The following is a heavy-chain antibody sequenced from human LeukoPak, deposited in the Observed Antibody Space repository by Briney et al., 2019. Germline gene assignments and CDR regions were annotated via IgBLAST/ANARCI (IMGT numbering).Heavy chain of an antibody. D-gene: IGHD1-1*01. CDR1: GFTFSSYA. V-gene: IGHV3-30-3*01. CDR3: ARNDWYGPYDY. J-gene: IGHJ4*02. CDR2: ISYDGSNK. Sequence: GGSLRLSCAASGFTFSSYAMHWVRQAPGKGLEWVAVISYDGSNKYYADSVKGRFTISRDNSKNTLYLQMNSLRAEDTAVYYCARNDWYGPYDYWGQGTLVTVSS.